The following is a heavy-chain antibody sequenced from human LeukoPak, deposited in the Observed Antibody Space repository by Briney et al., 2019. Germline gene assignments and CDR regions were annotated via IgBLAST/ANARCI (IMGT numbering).Heavy chain of an antibody. J-gene: IGHJ4*02. CDR1: GFTFSSYA. V-gene: IGHV3-23*01. CDR3: ASGGRDGYNYLGDFDY. Sequence: GGSLRLSCAASGFTFSSYAMSWVRQAPGKGLEWVSAISGSGGSTYYADSVKGRFTISRDNSKNTLYLQMNSLRAEDTAVYYCASGGRDGYNYLGDFDYWGQGTLVTVSS. CDR2: ISGSGGST. D-gene: IGHD5-24*01.